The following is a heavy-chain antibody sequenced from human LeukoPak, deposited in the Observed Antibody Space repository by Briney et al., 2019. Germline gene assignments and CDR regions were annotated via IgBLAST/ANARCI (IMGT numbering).Heavy chain of an antibody. CDR1: GGSISSGSYY. V-gene: IGHV4-61*02. CDR2: IYTSGST. J-gene: IGHJ5*02. Sequence: SSQTLSLTCTVSGGSISSGSYYWSWIRQPAGKGLEWIGRIYTSGSTNYNPSLKSRVTISVDTSKNQFSLKLSSVTAADTAVYYCARHFTGVRFLEWLYNFDPWGQGTLVTVSS. D-gene: IGHD3-3*01. CDR3: ARHFTGVRFLEWLYNFDP.